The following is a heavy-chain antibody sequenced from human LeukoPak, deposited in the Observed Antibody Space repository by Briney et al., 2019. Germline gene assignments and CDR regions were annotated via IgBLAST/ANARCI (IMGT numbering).Heavy chain of an antibody. D-gene: IGHD3-3*01. J-gene: IGHJ3*02. CDR2: ISYDGSNK. V-gene: IGHV3-30-3*01. CDR1: GFTFSSYA. CDR3: ARVRGAFDI. Sequence: GGSLRLSCAASGFTFSSYAMHWVRQAPGKGLEWVAVISYDGSNKYYADSVKGRFTISRDNSKNTLYLQMSSLRAEDTAVYYCARVRGAFDIWGQGTMVTVSS.